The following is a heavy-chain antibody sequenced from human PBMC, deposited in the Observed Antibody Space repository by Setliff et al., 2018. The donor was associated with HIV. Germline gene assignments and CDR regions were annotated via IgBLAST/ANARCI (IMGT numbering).Heavy chain of an antibody. Sequence: GESLKISCAASGFTFGDYAMSWVRQAPGRGLEWVGFIRTNARGGATEYAASVKGRFTISRDDSKSIAYLQMSSLKIEDTAVYYCTRDHRFVDRYPDWWGQGTLVTVSS. D-gene: IGHD3-9*01. V-gene: IGHV3-49*04. J-gene: IGHJ4*02. CDR1: GFTFGDYA. CDR3: TRDHRFVDRYPDW. CDR2: IRTNARGGAT.